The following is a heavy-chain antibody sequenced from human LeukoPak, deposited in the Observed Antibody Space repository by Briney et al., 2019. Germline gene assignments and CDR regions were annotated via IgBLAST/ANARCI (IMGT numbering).Heavy chain of an antibody. CDR2: ISAYNGHT. CDR3: ATVAYYDSSGYYSWDY. J-gene: IGHJ4*02. D-gene: IGHD3-22*01. Sequence: GASVKVSCKASGYTFTNYGISWVRQAPGQGLEWMGWISAYNGHTKYAQKVQGRVTMTRDTSTSTAYMELRSLRSDDTAVYYCATVAYYDSSGYYSWDYWGQGTLVTVSS. V-gene: IGHV1-18*01. CDR1: GYTFTNYG.